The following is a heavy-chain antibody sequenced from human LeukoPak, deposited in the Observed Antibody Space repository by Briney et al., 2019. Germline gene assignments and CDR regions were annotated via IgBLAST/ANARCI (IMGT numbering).Heavy chain of an antibody. J-gene: IGHJ4*02. V-gene: IGHV4-39*07. CDR2: MWFGATT. D-gene: IGHD1-26*01. CDR3: ARGRRGSYFQDY. Sequence: SETLSLTCTVSGDSISSSNSYWGWIRQPPGKGLEWIGSMWFGATTSYDPSLKSRVSISIDPSKNQFSLKLSSVTAADTALYYCARGRRGSYFQDYWGQGTLVTVSS. CDR1: GDSISSSNSY.